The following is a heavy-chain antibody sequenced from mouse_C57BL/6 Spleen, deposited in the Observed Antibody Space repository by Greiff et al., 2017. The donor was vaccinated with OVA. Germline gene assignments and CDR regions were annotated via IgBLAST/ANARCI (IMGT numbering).Heavy chain of an antibody. CDR1: GYSITSGYS. Sequence: VQLQQSGPGLVKPSQSLSLTCSVTGYSITSGYSWNWIRQFPGNKLEWMGYISYDGSNNYNPSLKNRISITRDTSKNQFFLKLNSVTTEDTATYYCARGGDRFAYWGQGTLVTVSA. D-gene: IGHD3-3*01. CDR3: ARGGDRFAY. V-gene: IGHV3-6*01. CDR2: ISYDGSN. J-gene: IGHJ3*01.